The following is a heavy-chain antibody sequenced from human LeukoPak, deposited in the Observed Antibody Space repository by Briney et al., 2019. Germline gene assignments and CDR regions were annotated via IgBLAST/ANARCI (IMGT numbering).Heavy chain of an antibody. D-gene: IGHD1-1*01. CDR3: ARVPTGKDFRLTSYYYYYMDV. CDR1: GYTFTSYG. Sequence: ASVKVSCKASGYTFTSYGISWVRQAPGQGLEWMGWISAYNGNTNYAQKLQGRVTMTTDTSTSTACMELRSLRSDDTAVYYCARVPTGKDFRLTSYYYYYMDVWGKGTTVTVSS. J-gene: IGHJ6*03. CDR2: ISAYNGNT. V-gene: IGHV1-18*01.